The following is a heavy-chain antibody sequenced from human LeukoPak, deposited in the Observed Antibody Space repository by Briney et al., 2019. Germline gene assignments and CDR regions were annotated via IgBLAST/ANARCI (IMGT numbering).Heavy chain of an antibody. CDR2: IIAYNGNT. CDR3: ASYGSGSYYDVMDV. D-gene: IGHD3-10*01. J-gene: IGHJ6*01. V-gene: IGHV1-18*01. CDR1: DYTFTTNG. Sequence: ASVKASCKASDYTFTTNGISWGRQAPGQGLEWMGWIIAYNGNTNYAQKLQARVPMTTDTSTSTAYMERRSLRSHDPAVYYVASYGSGSYYDVMDVWGRGATVTVSS.